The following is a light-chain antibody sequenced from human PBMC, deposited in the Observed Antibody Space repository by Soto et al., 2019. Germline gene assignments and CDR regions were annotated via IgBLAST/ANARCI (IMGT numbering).Light chain of an antibody. Sequence: QSALTQPASVSGSPGQSISVSCTGTSSDVGKYKFVSWYQQHPGKAPKLLIYEGTKRPSGFSNRFSGSKSGNTASLTISGLQAEDEADYYCSSYTSSSTLVVFGGGTKLTVL. J-gene: IGLJ2*01. V-gene: IGLV2-14*02. CDR3: SSYTSSSTLVV. CDR2: EGT. CDR1: SSDVGKYKF.